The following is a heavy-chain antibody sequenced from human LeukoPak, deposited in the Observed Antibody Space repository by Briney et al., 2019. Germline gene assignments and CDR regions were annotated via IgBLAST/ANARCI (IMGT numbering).Heavy chain of an antibody. CDR3: ASPRGYYYDSSGDNWFDP. J-gene: IGHJ5*02. CDR1: GFTFSSYA. D-gene: IGHD3-22*01. Sequence: GSLRLSCAASGFTFSSYAMSWVRQPPGKGLEWIGSIYYSGSTYYNPSLKSRVTISVDTSKNQFSLKLSSVTAADTAVYYCASPRGYYYDSSGDNWFDPWGQGTLVTVSS. CDR2: IYYSGST. V-gene: IGHV4-39*01.